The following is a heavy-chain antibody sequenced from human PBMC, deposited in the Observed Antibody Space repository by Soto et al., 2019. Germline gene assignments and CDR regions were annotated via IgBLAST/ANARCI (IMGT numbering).Heavy chain of an antibody. CDR3: AKASSTSPASWFDP. D-gene: IGHD6-6*01. J-gene: IGHJ5*02. CDR2: ISYDGSHK. CDR1: GFTFRTYA. V-gene: IGHV3-30*18. Sequence: QVQLVESGGGVVQPGRSLRLSCAASGFTFRTYAMYWVRQAPGKGLEWVAVISYDGSHKYYADSVKGRFTISRDNSNNTLSLQMNSLRAADTAVYYCAKASSTSPASWFDPWGQGTLVTVSS.